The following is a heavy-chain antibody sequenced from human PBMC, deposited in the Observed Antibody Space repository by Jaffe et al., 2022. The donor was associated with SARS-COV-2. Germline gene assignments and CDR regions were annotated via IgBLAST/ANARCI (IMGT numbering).Heavy chain of an antibody. Sequence: QVQLVESGGGVVQPGRSLRLSCAASGFTFSSYGMHWVRQAPGKGLEWVAVIWYDGSNKYYADSVKGRFTISRDNSKNTLYLQMNSLRAEDTAVYYCARDGGSSWSYYYYGMDVWGQGTTVTVSS. CDR3: ARDGGSSWSYYYYGMDV. D-gene: IGHD6-13*01. CDR1: GFTFSSYG. CDR2: IWYDGSNK. J-gene: IGHJ6*02. V-gene: IGHV3-33*01.